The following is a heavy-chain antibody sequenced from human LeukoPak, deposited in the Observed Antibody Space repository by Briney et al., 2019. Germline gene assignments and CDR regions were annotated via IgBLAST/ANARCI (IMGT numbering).Heavy chain of an antibody. CDR1: GFAFSTYW. V-gene: IGHV3-74*01. D-gene: IGHD2-2*01. Sequence: GGSLRLSCAASGFAFSTYWRHWVRQASGKGLVWVSRINGDGSSTSYADSVKGRFTISRDNAKNTLYLQMNSLRAEDTAVHYCARDQGYQVVDPWGQGTLVTVSS. J-gene: IGHJ5*02. CDR3: ARDQGYQVVDP. CDR2: INGDGSST.